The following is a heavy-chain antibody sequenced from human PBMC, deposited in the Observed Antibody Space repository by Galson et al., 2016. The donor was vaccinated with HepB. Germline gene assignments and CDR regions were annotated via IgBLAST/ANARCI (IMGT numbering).Heavy chain of an antibody. CDR2: IYPGDSDT. J-gene: IGHJ4*02. D-gene: IGHD2/OR15-2a*01. CDR1: GYSVTSYW. CDR3: ARRGLYSTTFDY. Sequence: QSGADVKKHGESLKISCKGSGYSVTSYWIGWVRLMPGKGLEWMGLIYPGDSDTRYSPSFQGRVTIPADKTISTADLQWSSLKASDTAMYYCARRGLYSTTFDYWGQGTLVTVSS. V-gene: IGHV5-51*01.